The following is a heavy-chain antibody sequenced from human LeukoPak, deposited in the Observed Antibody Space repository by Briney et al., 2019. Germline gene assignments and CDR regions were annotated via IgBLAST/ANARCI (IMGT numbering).Heavy chain of an antibody. CDR1: GFTFSNVW. V-gene: IGHV3-15*01. CDR3: TTDASLSLLWFGGGFDY. Sequence: GGSLRLSCAASGFTFSNVWMTWVRQTPGKGLEWVGRIKSKTDGGTTDYAAPVKGRFTISRDDSKNTLYLQMNSLKTEDTAVYYFTTDASLSLLWFGGGFDYWGQGTLVTVSS. J-gene: IGHJ4*02. CDR2: IKSKTDGGTT. D-gene: IGHD3-10*01.